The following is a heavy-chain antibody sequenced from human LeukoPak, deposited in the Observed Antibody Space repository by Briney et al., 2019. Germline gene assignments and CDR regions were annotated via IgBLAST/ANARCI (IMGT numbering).Heavy chain of an antibody. CDR3: ARDLTTYYYGSGSYYQVY. D-gene: IGHD3-10*01. CDR2: ISSSSSYI. J-gene: IGHJ4*02. V-gene: IGHV3-21*01. CDR1: GFTFSTYT. Sequence: PGGSLRLSCAASGFTFSTYTMYWVRQPPGKGLEWVSSISSSSSYIYYADSVKGRFTISRDNAKNSLYLQMNSLRAEDTAVYYCARDLTTYYYGSGSYYQVYWGQGTLVTVSS.